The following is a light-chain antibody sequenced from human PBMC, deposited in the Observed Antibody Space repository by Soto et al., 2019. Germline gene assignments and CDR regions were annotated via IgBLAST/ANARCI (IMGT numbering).Light chain of an antibody. CDR3: AAWDDSLNGPV. V-gene: IGLV1-44*01. CDR2: STN. Sequence: QSVLTQPPSASETAGQRVTISCSGSSSNLGTHTVNWYQQVPGTAPKLLIYSTNQRPSGVPDRISGSKSGTSASLAISGLQSDDEADYYCAAWDDSLNGPVFGGGTKVTVL. J-gene: IGLJ2*01. CDR1: SSNLGTHT.